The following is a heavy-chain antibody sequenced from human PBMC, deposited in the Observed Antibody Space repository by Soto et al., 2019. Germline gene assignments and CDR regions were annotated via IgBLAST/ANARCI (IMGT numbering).Heavy chain of an antibody. CDR2: INASGGRT. V-gene: IGHV1-46*03. D-gene: IGHD6-6*01. CDR3: GRIVHRALFDY. Sequence: ASVKVACKASGYTFTSYYVHWIRQAPGQGLEWMGIINASGGRTTYAPKFQGRVTMTRDTSTITVYMELSSLTSEDTATYFCGRIVHRALFDYWGQGTLVTVSA. J-gene: IGHJ4*02. CDR1: GYTFTSYY.